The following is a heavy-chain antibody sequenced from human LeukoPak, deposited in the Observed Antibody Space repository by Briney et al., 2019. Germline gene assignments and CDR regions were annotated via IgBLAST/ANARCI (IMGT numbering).Heavy chain of an antibody. CDR1: GYTFTSYG. CDR2: ISAYNGNT. D-gene: IGHD5-12*01. J-gene: IGHJ3*02. Sequence: ASVKVSCKASGYTFTSYGMSWVRQAPGQGLEWMGWISAYNGNTNYAQKLQGRVTMTTDTSTSTAYMELRSLRSDDTAVYYCARDGWLRLGDDAFDTWGQGTMVTVSS. V-gene: IGHV1-18*01. CDR3: ARDGWLRLGDDAFDT.